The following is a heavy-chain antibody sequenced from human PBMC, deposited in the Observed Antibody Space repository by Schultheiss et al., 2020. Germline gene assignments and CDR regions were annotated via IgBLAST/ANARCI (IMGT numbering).Heavy chain of an antibody. V-gene: IGHV3-23*01. J-gene: IGHJ4*02. Sequence: GGSLILSCAASGFTFSTYNMNWVRQAPGKGLEWVSAISGSGGSTYYADSVKGRFTISRDNSKNTLYLQMNSLRAEDTAVYYCARGAGYRYGPFDSWGQGTLVTVSS. CDR2: ISGSGGST. D-gene: IGHD5-18*01. CDR3: ARGAGYRYGPFDS. CDR1: GFTFSTYN.